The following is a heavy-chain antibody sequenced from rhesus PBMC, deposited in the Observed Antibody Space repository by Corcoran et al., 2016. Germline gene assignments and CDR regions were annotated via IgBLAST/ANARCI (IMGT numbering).Heavy chain of an antibody. J-gene: IGHJ4*01. CDR2: ISSDGSST. CDR1: GFTFSSYW. V-gene: IGHV3-119*01. CDR3: AKSAAGTIFSY. D-gene: IGHD1-1*01. Sequence: EVQLVESGGGLVQPGGSLRLSCAASGFTFSSYWMYWVRQAPGKGLEWVSRISSDGSSTSYADSVKGRFTISRENAKNSLYLQMNSLRAEDTAVYYCAKSAAGTIFSYWGQGVLVTVSS.